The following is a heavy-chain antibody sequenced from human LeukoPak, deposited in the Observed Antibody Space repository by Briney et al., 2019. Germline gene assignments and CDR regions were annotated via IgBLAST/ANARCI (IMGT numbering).Heavy chain of an antibody. CDR1: GYTFTSYD. CDR2: MNPNSGNT. CDR3: ARGGTTVTTWDYMDV. V-gene: IGHV1-8*01. J-gene: IGHJ6*03. D-gene: IGHD4-17*01. Sequence: ASVKVSCKASGYTFTSYDINWVRQATGQGLEWMGWMNPNSGNTGYAQKFQGRVTMTRNTSISTAYMELSSLRSEDTAVYYCARGGTTVTTWDYMDVWGKGTTVTVSS.